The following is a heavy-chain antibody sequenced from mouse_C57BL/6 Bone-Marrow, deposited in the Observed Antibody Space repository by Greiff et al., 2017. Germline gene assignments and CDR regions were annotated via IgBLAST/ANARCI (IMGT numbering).Heavy chain of an antibody. CDR2: IDPSDSYT. CDR1: GYTFTSYW. CDR3: ASQGNIYDYDVGFAY. J-gene: IGHJ3*01. D-gene: IGHD2-4*01. V-gene: IGHV1-69*01. Sequence: VQLQQSGAELVMPGASVKLSCKASGYTFTSYWMHWVKQRPGQGLEWIGEIDPSDSYTNYNQKFKGKSTLTVDKSSSTAYMQLSSLTSEDSAVYYGASQGNIYDYDVGFAYWGQGTLVTVSA.